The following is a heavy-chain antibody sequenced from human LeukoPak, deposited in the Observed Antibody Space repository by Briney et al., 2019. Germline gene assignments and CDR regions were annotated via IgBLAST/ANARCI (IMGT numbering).Heavy chain of an antibody. Sequence: SETLSLTCAVYGGSFSDYYRTWIRQPPGKGLEWIGEINHRGSTHYNPSLKSRVTISVDTSKKQFSLKLSSVTAADTAVYYCATYSTGFDIWGQGTVVTVSS. D-gene: IGHD6-19*01. CDR3: ATYSTGFDI. J-gene: IGHJ3*02. V-gene: IGHV4-34*01. CDR1: GGSFSDYY. CDR2: INHRGST.